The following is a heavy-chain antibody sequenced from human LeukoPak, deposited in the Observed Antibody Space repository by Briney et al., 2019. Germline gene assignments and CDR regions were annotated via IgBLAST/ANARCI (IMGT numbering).Heavy chain of an antibody. CDR2: IIPILGIA. V-gene: IGHV1-69*04. J-gene: IGHJ4*02. CDR3: ARDYYDSSGCFDY. D-gene: IGHD3-22*01. Sequence: PVASVKVSCKASGGTFSSYTISWVRQAPGQGLEWMGRIIPILGIANYAQKFQGRVTITADKSTSTAYMELSSLRSEDTAVYYCARDYYDSSGCFDYWGQGTLVTVSS. CDR1: GGTFSSYT.